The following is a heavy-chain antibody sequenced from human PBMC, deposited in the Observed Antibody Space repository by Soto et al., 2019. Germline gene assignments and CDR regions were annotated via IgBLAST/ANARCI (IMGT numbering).Heavy chain of an antibody. J-gene: IGHJ6*02. CDR1: GGSIISGGYY. CDR3: ARGGRRSPGMDV. Sequence: QVQLQESGPGLVKPSQTLSLTCTVSGGSIISGGYYWSWIRQHPGKGLEWIGYIYYSGSTYYNPSLKSRVTISVDTSTNQLSLKLSSVTAADTAVYYCARGGRRSPGMDVWGQGTTVTVSS. V-gene: IGHV4-31*03. CDR2: IYYSGST.